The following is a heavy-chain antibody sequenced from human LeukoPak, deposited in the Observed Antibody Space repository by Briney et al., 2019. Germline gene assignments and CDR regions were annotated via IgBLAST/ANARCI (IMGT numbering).Heavy chain of an antibody. Sequence: LRLSCAASGFTFSSYAMSWVRQAPGKGLEWIGYIYYSGSTYYNPSLKSRVTISVDTSKNQFSLKLSSVTAADTAVYYCARVTPYYDFWSGYYTEFDYWGQGTLVTVSS. CDR1: GFTFSSYA. D-gene: IGHD3-3*01. CDR2: IYYSGST. J-gene: IGHJ4*02. V-gene: IGHV4-31*02. CDR3: ARVTPYYDFWSGYYTEFDY.